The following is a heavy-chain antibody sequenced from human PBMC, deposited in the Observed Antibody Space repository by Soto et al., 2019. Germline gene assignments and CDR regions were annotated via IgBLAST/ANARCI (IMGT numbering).Heavy chain of an antibody. D-gene: IGHD3-22*01. Sequence: QVQLVQSGAEVKKPGSAVKVSCKASGGTFSSYAISWVRQAPGQGLEWMGGIIPIFGTANYAQKFQGRVTITADESKSTDYMELSSLRSDDTAVYYCARDPIGSSGKFDYWGQGTLVPVSS. CDR1: GGTFSSYA. CDR2: IIPIFGTA. V-gene: IGHV1-69*12. CDR3: ARDPIGSSGKFDY. J-gene: IGHJ4*02.